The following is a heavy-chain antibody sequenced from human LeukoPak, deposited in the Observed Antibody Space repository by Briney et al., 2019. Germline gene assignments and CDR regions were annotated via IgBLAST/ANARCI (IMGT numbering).Heavy chain of an antibody. Sequence: PGRSLRLSCAASGFTFSSYGMHWVRQAPGKGLEWVAVISYDGSNKYYADSVKGRFTISRDNSKNTLYLQMNSLRAEDTAVYYCVKSTTVTSFDYWGQGTLVTVSS. CDR2: ISYDGSNK. V-gene: IGHV3-30*18. J-gene: IGHJ4*02. CDR1: GFTFSSYG. D-gene: IGHD4-17*01. CDR3: VKSTTVTSFDY.